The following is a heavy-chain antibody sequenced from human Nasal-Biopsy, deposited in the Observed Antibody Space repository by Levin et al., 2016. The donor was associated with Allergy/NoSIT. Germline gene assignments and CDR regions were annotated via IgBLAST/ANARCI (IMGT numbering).Heavy chain of an antibody. CDR2: ISQSSGII. CDR3: ASDPVQGFKF. V-gene: IGHV3-48*04. J-gene: IGHJ4*01. Sequence: GGSLRLSCSASGLSFSSNSMNWVRQAPGKGLEWVSYISQSSGIIYYADSVKGRFTISKDDVANSLYLHMDRLRVEDTAVYYCASDPVQGFKFWGQGALVTVSS. CDR1: GLSFSSNS. D-gene: IGHD6-6*01.